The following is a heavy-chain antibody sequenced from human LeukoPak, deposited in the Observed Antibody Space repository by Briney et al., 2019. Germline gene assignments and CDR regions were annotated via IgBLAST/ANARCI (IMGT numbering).Heavy chain of an antibody. V-gene: IGHV1-69*13. Sequence: ASVKVSCKASGYTFINYAISWVRQAPGQGLEWMGGIIPIFGTANYAQKFQGRVTITADESTSTAYMELSSLRSEDTAVYYCARGDYVRVDAFDIWGQGTMVTVSS. J-gene: IGHJ3*02. CDR1: GYTFINYA. CDR2: IIPIFGTA. D-gene: IGHD4-17*01. CDR3: ARGDYVRVDAFDI.